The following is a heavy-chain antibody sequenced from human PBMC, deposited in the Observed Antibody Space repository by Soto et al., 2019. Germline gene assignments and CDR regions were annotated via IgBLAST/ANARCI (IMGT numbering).Heavy chain of an antibody. CDR1: GFTFNNYG. V-gene: IGHV3-30*18. J-gene: IGHJ3*01. Sequence: QVQLVESGGGVVQPGTSLRLSCAASGFTFNNYGMHWVRQAPGTGLEWVAAISNDGSDKYYADSVKGQLTISRDNSKNTLYLQMDSLRAEDTAVYYCAKDQGIAASHGIDWGQGTMVTVSS. D-gene: IGHD6-13*01. CDR2: ISNDGSDK. CDR3: AKDQGIAASHGID.